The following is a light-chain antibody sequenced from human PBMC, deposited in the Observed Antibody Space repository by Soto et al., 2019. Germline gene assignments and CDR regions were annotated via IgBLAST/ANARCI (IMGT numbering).Light chain of an antibody. CDR1: QSISTW. CDR3: QQYNSYRT. J-gene: IGKJ1*01. V-gene: IGKV1-5*03. CDR2: KAS. Sequence: DIQMTQSPSFLSASVGDRVTLTCRASQSISTWLAWYQQKPGKAPKLLIYKASNLESGVPSRFSGSGSGTEFTLTISSLQPDDFATYYCQQYNSYRTFGQGTKVEIK.